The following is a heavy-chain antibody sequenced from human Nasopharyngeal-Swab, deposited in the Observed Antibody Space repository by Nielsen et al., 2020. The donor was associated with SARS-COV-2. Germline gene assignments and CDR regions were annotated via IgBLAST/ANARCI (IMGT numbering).Heavy chain of an antibody. CDR2: ISYDGSNK. V-gene: IGHV3-30*18. J-gene: IGHJ6*03. Sequence: WIRQPPGKGLEWVAVISYDGSNKYYADSVKGRFTIFRDNSKNTLYLQMNSLRAEDTAVYYCAKGGYSYGYYYYYYMDVWGKGTTVTVSS. D-gene: IGHD5-18*01. CDR3: AKGGYSYGYYYYYYMDV.